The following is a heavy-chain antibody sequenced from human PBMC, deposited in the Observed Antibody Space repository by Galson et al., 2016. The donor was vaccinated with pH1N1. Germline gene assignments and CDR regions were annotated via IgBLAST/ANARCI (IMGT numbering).Heavy chain of an antibody. D-gene: IGHD2-21*02. Sequence: SVKVSCKASGYTFTSYGITWVRQAPEEGLEWMGWISAYNGNTNYAQKLQGRVTMTTDTSTSTAYLELRSLRSDDTAVYYCARVGSATVVVTGATPTPGWFAPWGQGTLVTVSS. CDR3: ARVGSATVVVTGATPTPGWFAP. V-gene: IGHV1-18*01. CDR2: ISAYNGNT. J-gene: IGHJ5*02. CDR1: GYTFTSYG.